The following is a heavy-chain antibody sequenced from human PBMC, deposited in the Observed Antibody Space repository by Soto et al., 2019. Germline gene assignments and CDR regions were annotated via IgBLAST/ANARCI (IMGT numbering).Heavy chain of an antibody. Sequence: EVQLLESGGALVQPGGSLRLSCAASGFTFSTYAMSWVRQAPGKGLGWVSAVSGTGGTTYYADSVQGRFTISRDNSNSTLYLQMNSLRAEDTAVYYCAKDREGLNFYYYRGMDVWGQGTTVTVSS. J-gene: IGHJ6*02. CDR2: VSGTGGTT. V-gene: IGHV3-23*01. CDR3: AKDREGLNFYYYRGMDV. CDR1: GFTFSTYA.